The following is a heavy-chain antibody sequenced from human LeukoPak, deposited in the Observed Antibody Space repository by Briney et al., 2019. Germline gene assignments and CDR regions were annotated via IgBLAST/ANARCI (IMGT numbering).Heavy chain of an antibody. CDR2: IYGGGNT. D-gene: IGHD3-16*01. Sequence: SETLSLTCTVSGGSISSYYWSWIRQPAGKGLEWIGRIYGGGNTNYNPSLKSRVTMSVDTSKNRFSLKLTSVTAADTAVYYCARDRSAAYYRDYFNYWGQGNLVTVSS. V-gene: IGHV4-4*07. J-gene: IGHJ4*02. CDR1: GGSISSYY. CDR3: ARDRSAAYYRDYFNY.